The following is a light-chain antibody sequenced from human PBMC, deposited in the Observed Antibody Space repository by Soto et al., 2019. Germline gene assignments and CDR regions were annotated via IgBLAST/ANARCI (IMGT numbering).Light chain of an antibody. Sequence: EIVLTQSPGTLSLSPGERATLSCRASQSVDSYLAWYQQKPGQAPRLLIYAASTRATGIPVRFSGSGSGTDFTLTITRLEPEDFAVYYCQQYGGSPITFGLGTRLEIK. J-gene: IGKJ5*01. CDR2: AAS. V-gene: IGKV3-20*01. CDR3: QQYGGSPIT. CDR1: QSVDSY.